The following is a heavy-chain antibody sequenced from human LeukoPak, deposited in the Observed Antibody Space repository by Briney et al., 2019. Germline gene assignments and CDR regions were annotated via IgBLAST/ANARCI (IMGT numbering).Heavy chain of an antibody. V-gene: IGHV3-15*07. CDR3: TGDWDGGSPGIDY. J-gene: IGHJ4*02. Sequence: PGGSLTLSCAASGFTFNKARMNWVRQAPGKGLEWVGHIKRKSDGGTTEYAAPVKGKFTISRDDSANTLYLQMNSLKAEDTAVYYCTGDWDGGSPGIDYWGQGALVTVSS. CDR1: GFTFNKAR. CDR2: IKRKSDGGTT. D-gene: IGHD3-10*01.